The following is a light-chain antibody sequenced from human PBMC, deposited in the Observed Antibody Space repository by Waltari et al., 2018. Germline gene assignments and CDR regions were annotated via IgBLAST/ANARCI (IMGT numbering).Light chain of an antibody. V-gene: IGLV2-14*01. Sequence: QSALTQPASVSGSPGQSITISCTGTSSDVGGYNFSSWYQHHPGKAPKLMIYEVSNRPSGVSNRFSGSKSGNTASLTISGLQAEDEADYYCGSYTSSSTYVFGTGTKVTVL. CDR1: SSDVGGYNF. J-gene: IGLJ1*01. CDR2: EVS. CDR3: GSYTSSSTYV.